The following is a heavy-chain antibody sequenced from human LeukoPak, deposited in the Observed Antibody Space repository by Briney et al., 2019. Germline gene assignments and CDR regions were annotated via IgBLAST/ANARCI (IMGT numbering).Heavy chain of an antibody. V-gene: IGHV3-53*01. J-gene: IGHJ6*03. D-gene: IGHD3-10*01. CDR1: GFTVSSNY. CDR3: AGGGFGEAYYYYYMDV. Sequence: GGSLRLSCAASGFTVSSNYMSWVRQAPGKGLEWVSVIYSGGSTYYADSLKGRFTISRDNSKNTLFLQMNSLRAEDTAVYYCAGGGFGEAYYYYYMDVWGKGTTVTVSS. CDR2: IYSGGST.